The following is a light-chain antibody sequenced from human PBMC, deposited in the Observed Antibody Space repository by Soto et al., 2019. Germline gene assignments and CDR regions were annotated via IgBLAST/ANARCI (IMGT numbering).Light chain of an antibody. CDR1: SSDVGGYNY. CDR3: SSYAGSNNSNV. CDR2: DVS. V-gene: IGLV2-8*01. Sequence: QSALTQPPSASGSPGQSVTISCTGTSSDVGGYNYVSWYQQHPGKAPKLMIYDVSKRPSGVPDRFSGSKSGNTASLTVSGLQAEDEADYYCSSYAGSNNSNVFGTGTKVTVL. J-gene: IGLJ1*01.